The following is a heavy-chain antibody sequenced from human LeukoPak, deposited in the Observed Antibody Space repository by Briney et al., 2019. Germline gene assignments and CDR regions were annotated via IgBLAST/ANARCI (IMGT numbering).Heavy chain of an antibody. J-gene: IGHJ4*02. CDR2: INHSGST. CDR3: ARLYGGRDFDY. V-gene: IGHV4-34*01. CDR1: GGSFSGYY. D-gene: IGHD2/OR15-2a*01. Sequence: PSETLSLTCAVYGGSFSGYYWSRIRQPPGKGLEWIGEINHSGSTNYNPSLKSRVTISVDTSKNQFSLKLSSVTAADTAVYYCARLYGGRDFDYWGQGTLVTVSS.